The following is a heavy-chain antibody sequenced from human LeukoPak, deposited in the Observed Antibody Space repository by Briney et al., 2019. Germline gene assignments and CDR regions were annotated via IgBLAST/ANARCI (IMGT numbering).Heavy chain of an antibody. V-gene: IGHV1-2*02. CDR3: ARVYVRGNYVDAFDI. Sequence: GASVKVSCKASGYTFTGYYIHWVRQAPGLGLEWMGCINPNSGGTNYAQRFQGRVTMTRDTSISTAYMELSSLRSDDTAVYYCARVYVRGNYVDAFDIWGQGTMVTVSS. CDR2: INPNSGGT. J-gene: IGHJ3*02. CDR1: GYTFTGYY. D-gene: IGHD3-10*02.